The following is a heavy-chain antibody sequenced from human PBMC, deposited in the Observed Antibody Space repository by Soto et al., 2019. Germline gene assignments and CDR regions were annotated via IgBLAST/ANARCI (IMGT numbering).Heavy chain of an antibody. Sequence: ASVKVSCKASGYTFSTSGMSWLRQAPGQGLEWMGWISTYNGNTNDAPKFQDRVTMTSDTSTSTAYMELSGLRSDDTAVYYCAGIAAAGIPPSWNYYGMDVWGQVNTVTVSS. D-gene: IGHD6-13*01. CDR2: ISTYNGNT. J-gene: IGHJ6*02. CDR3: AGIAAAGIPPSWNYYGMDV. V-gene: IGHV1-18*01. CDR1: GYTFSTSG.